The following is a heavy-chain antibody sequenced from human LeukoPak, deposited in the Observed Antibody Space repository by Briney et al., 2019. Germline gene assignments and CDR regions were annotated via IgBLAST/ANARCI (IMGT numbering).Heavy chain of an antibody. V-gene: IGHV1-2*02. D-gene: IGHD2-2*01. CDR1: GYTFTGYY. CDR2: INPNSGGT. CDR3: ARDHCSSTSCYSNWFDP. Sequence: ASVKVYCKASGYTFTGYYMHWVRQAHGQGLESMSWINPNSGGTNSAQKFQGRVTMTRDTSSSTANTELSRLRSDDTAVYYCARDHCSSTSCYSNWFDPGGQGTLVTVSS. J-gene: IGHJ5*02.